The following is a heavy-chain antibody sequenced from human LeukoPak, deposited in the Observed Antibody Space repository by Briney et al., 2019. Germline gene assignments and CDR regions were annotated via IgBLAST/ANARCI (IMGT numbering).Heavy chain of an antibody. CDR2: ITTGGPNT. CDR3: AKGSYYDSSGSFYFDY. J-gene: IGHJ4*02. D-gene: IGHD3-22*01. Sequence: GGSLRLSCTASGFTFSSYTMSWVRQAPGKGLKWVSTITTGGPNTYYADSVKGRFTISRDNSKNTLYVQVNSLGTEDTAAYYCAKGSYYDSSGSFYFDYWGQGTLVTVSS. V-gene: IGHV3-23*01. CDR1: GFTFSSYT.